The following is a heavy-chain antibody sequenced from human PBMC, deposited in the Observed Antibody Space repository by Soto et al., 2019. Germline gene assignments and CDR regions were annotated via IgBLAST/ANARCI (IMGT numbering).Heavy chain of an antibody. CDR3: KWDLEASDP. Sequence: GGSLRLSCAASGFTFSNAWMSWVRQAPGKGLEWVGRIRSKTDGGTADYAAPVKGRFTISRDDSKDTLYLQMNSLKTEDSAVYYCKWDLEASDPWGQGTLVTVSS. CDR2: IRSKTDGGTA. V-gene: IGHV3-15*01. J-gene: IGHJ5*02. D-gene: IGHD1-26*01. CDR1: GFTFSNAW.